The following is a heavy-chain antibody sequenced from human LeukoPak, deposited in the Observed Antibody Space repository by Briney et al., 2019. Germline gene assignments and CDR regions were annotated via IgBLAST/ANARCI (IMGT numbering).Heavy chain of an antibody. Sequence: ASVKVSCKASGYTFIGYYMHWLRQAPGQGLEWMGWINPNSGGTNYAQNFQGRVTMTRDTSINTAYMELSRLRSGDTAVYYCARDMDSGPDFFDYWGLGTLVTVSS. CDR2: INPNSGGT. D-gene: IGHD1-26*01. V-gene: IGHV1-2*02. CDR1: GYTFIGYY. J-gene: IGHJ4*02. CDR3: ARDMDSGPDFFDY.